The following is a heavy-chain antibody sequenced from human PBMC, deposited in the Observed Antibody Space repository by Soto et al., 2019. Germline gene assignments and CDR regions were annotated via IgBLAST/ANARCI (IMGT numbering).Heavy chain of an antibody. CDR3: ARVSLVPYFDY. J-gene: IGHJ4*02. Sequence: ETLSLTCTVSGGSISSSSYYWGWIRQPPGKGLVWVSRINSDGSSTSYADSVKGRFTISRDNAKNTLYLQMNSLRAEDTAVYYCARVSLVPYFDYWGQGTLVTVSS. D-gene: IGHD6-13*01. CDR2: INSDGSST. CDR1: GGSISSSSYY. V-gene: IGHV3-74*01.